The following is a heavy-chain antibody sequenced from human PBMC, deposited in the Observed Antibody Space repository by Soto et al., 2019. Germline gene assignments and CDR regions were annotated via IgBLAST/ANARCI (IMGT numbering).Heavy chain of an antibody. V-gene: IGHV4-39*01. Sequence: PSETLSLTCTVSGGSMSSSSYYWGWIRQPPGKGLEYIGSIYYSGGTYYNPSLKSRVTISVDTSKNQFSLRLGSVTAADTAVYYCARQYCSGGSCYYYYYMDVWGKGTTVTVSS. J-gene: IGHJ6*03. CDR1: GGSMSSSSYY. CDR3: ARQYCSGGSCYYYYYMDV. D-gene: IGHD2-15*01. CDR2: IYYSGGT.